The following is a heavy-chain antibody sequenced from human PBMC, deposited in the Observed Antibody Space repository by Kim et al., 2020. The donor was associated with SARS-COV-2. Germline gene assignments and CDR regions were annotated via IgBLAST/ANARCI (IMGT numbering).Heavy chain of an antibody. CDR2: IYYSGST. V-gene: IGHV4-59*13. J-gene: IGHJ2*01. Sequence: SETLSLTCTVSGGSISSYYWSWIRQPPGKGLEWIGYIYYSGSTNYNPSLKSRVTISVDTSKNQFSLKLSSVTAADTAVYYCARDYSSGYYYPGWYFDLWGRGTLVTVSS. CDR1: GGSISSYY. CDR3: ARDYSSGYYYPGWYFDL. D-gene: IGHD3-22*01.